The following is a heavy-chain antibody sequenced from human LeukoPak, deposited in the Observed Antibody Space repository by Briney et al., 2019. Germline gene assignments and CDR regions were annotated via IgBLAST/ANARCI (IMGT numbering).Heavy chain of an antibody. CDR3: ARDSQSPDY. V-gene: IGHV1-18*01. CDR1: GYTFSSYD. Sequence: GASVKVSCKASGYTFSSYDITWVRQAPGQGLEWMGWISAHNGNTNYAQKFQGRVTMTTDTSTSTAYMELRSLRSDDTAVYYCARDSQSPDYWGQGTLVTVSS. CDR2: ISAHNGNT. J-gene: IGHJ4*02.